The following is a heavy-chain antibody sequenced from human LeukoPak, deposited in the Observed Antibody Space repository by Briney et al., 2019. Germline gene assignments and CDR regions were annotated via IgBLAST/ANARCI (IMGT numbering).Heavy chain of an antibody. CDR2: ISGNCGST. CDR3: AKDGHYYDSSGYYDDDDYYYGMDV. V-gene: IGHV3-23*01. J-gene: IGHJ6*02. Sequence: GVSLRLSCAASGFIFSRYAMSWVRQAPGKGLEWVSAISGNCGSTYYADSVKGQYTISRDNSKNTLYLQMNSLRAEDTAVYYCAKDGHYYDSSGYYDDDDYYYGMDVWGQGTTVTVSS. D-gene: IGHD3-22*01. CDR1: GFIFSRYA.